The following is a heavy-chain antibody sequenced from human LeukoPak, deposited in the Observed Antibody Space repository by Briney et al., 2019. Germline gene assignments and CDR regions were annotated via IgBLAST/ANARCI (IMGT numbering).Heavy chain of an antibody. CDR2: ISAYSGNT. J-gene: IGHJ1*01. CDR1: GYTCTSYG. Sequence: GASVKVSCKASGYTCTSYGISWVRQAPGQGLGWMGWISAYSGNTNYAQKLQGRVTMTTDTSPRTAYMELRSLRSDDTAVYYCARSGDYVYFQHWGQGTLVTVSS. CDR3: ARSGDYVYFQH. D-gene: IGHD4-17*01. V-gene: IGHV1-18*01.